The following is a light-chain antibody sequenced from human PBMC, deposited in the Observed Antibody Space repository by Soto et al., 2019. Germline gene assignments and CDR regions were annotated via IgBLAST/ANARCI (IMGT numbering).Light chain of an antibody. J-gene: IGLJ2*01. CDR1: SSNIGAGYD. CDR2: GNS. V-gene: IGLV1-40*01. CDR3: QSSDSSLLPHVV. Sequence: QSVLTQPPSVSGAPGQRVTISCTGSSSNIGAGYDVHWYQQLPGTAPKLLIYGNSNRPSGVPDRFSGSKSGTSASLAITGLQAEDEADYYCQSSDSSLLPHVVFGGGTKLTVL.